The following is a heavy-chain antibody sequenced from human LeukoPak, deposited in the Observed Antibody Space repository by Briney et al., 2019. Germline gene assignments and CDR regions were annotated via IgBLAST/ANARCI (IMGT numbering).Heavy chain of an antibody. V-gene: IGHV1-2*02. D-gene: IGHD1-1*01. J-gene: IGHJ4*02. CDR1: GYMVSDYY. Sequence: ASVTVSCKTSGYMVSDYYMHWVRQAPGQGLEWMGWLRGDTGDTDSPQKFKGRVTMTRDTATNTAYMQLSRLTYDDTAIYFCARVRDNACYYWGQGTLVTVSS. CDR3: ARVRDNACYY. CDR2: LRGDTGDT.